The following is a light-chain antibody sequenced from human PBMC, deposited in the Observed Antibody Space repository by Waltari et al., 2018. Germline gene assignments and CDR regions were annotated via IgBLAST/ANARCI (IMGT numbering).Light chain of an antibody. J-gene: IGKJ4*01. CDR1: ESVSNY. CDR3: QQGSILPLT. V-gene: IGKV3-11*01. Sequence: EVVLTQSPVTLSLAAGERATLSCRVSESVSNYLAWYQQKPGQSPRLLIFDTSKRATGIPARFSGSGYGTDFTLTINNLEAEDFALYYCQQGSILPLTFGGGTKVEI. CDR2: DTS.